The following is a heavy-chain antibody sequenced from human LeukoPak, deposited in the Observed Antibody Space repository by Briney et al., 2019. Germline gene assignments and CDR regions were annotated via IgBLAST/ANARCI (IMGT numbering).Heavy chain of an antibody. CDR3: ARDVRIVGATDY. CDR1: GYTFTSYG. CDR2: ISAYNGST. D-gene: IGHD1-26*01. Sequence: ASVKVSCKASGYTFTSYGISWVRQAPRQGLEWMGWISAYNGSTNYAQKLQGRVTMTTDTSTSTAYMELRSLRSDDTAVYYCARDVRIVGATDYWGQGTLVTVSS. J-gene: IGHJ4*02. V-gene: IGHV1-18*01.